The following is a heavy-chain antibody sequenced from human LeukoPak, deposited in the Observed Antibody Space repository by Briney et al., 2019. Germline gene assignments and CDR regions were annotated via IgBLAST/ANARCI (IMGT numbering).Heavy chain of an antibody. J-gene: IGHJ3*02. CDR3: TTEVGATGPDAFDI. Sequence: PGGSLRLSCAASGFTFSNAWMSWVRQAPGKGLEWVGRIKSKTDGGTTDHAAPGKGRFTISRDDSKNTLYLQMNSLKTEDTAVYYCTTEVGATGPDAFDIWGQGTMVTGSS. CDR1: GFTFSNAW. CDR2: IKSKTDGGTT. V-gene: IGHV3-15*01. D-gene: IGHD1-26*01.